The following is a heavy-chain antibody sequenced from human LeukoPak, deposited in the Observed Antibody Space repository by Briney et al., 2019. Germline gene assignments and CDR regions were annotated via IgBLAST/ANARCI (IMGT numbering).Heavy chain of an antibody. CDR3: ARGGSSGWSNPEGPDY. J-gene: IGHJ4*02. CDR2: ISSSGGST. V-gene: IGHV3-23*01. Sequence: PGGSLRLSCAASGFTFSTYAMTWVRQAPGKGLEWVSGISSSGGSTYYADSVKGRFTISRDNSRNTLYLLMNSLRAEDTAVYYCARGGSSGWSNPEGPDYWGQGTLVTVSS. D-gene: IGHD6-19*01. CDR1: GFTFSTYA.